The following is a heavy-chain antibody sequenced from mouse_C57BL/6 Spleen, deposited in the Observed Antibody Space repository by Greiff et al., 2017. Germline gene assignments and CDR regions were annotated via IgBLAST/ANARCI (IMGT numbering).Heavy chain of an antibody. J-gene: IGHJ4*01. Sequence: QVQLQQPGTELVKPGASVKLSCKASGYTFTSYWMHWVKQRPGQGLEWIGNINPSNGGTNYNEKFKSKATLTVDKSSSTAYMQLSSLTSEDSAVYYCARSNIYYYGSSYVNYYAMDYWGQGTSVTVSS. D-gene: IGHD1-1*01. CDR1: GYTFTSYW. CDR2: INPSNGGT. CDR3: ARSNIYYYGSSYVNYYAMDY. V-gene: IGHV1-53*01.